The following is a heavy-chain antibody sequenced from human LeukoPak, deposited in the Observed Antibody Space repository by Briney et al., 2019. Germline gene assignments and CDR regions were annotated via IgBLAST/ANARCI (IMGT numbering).Heavy chain of an antibody. J-gene: IGHJ4*02. CDR3: ARDRLSGWYGGDYFNY. CDR2: ISYDGSNK. V-gene: IGHV3-30-3*01. Sequence: PVRSLRHSCAASGFTFSSYAVHWVRQAPGKGLEWVAVISYDGSNKYYADSVKGRFTISRDNSKNTLYLQMNSLRAEDTAVYYCARDRLSGWYGGDYFNYWGQGTLVTVSS. CDR1: GFTFSSYA. D-gene: IGHD6-19*01.